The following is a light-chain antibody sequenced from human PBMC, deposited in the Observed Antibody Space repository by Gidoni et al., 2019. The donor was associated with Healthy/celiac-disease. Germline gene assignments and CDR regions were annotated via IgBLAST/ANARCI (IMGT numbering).Light chain of an antibody. CDR2: KAS. Sequence: DIQMTQSPSTLSASVGDRVTITRRASQSISSLLAWYQQKPGKAPKLLIYKASSLESGVPSRFSGSGSGTEFTLTISSLQPDDFATYYCQQPWTFGQGTKVEIK. J-gene: IGKJ1*01. CDR3: QQPWT. V-gene: IGKV1-5*03. CDR1: QSISSL.